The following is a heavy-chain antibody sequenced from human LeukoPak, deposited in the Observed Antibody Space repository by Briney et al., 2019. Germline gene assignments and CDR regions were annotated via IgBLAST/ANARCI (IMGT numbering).Heavy chain of an antibody. V-gene: IGHV3-30*18. Sequence: GGSLRLSCAASGFTFGSYGMHWVRQAPGKGLEWVAVISYDGSNKYYADSVKGRFTISRDNSKNTLYLQMNSLRAEDTAVYYCAKDYDFWSGYQPLYSDYWGQGTLVTVSS. CDR3: AKDYDFWSGYQPLYSDY. CDR2: ISYDGSNK. CDR1: GFTFGSYG. J-gene: IGHJ4*02. D-gene: IGHD3-3*01.